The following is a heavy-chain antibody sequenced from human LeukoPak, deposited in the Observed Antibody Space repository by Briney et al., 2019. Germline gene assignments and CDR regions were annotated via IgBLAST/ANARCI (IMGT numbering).Heavy chain of an antibody. Sequence: GASVKVSCKASGYTFSDNSMHWVRQAPGQRFEWMGWIDAGNGDTRYSQKFQGRVTITRDTSASTAYIELRSLRSEGTAMYYCARGSTSDWPLDHWGQETLVTISS. CDR3: ARGSTSDWPLDH. D-gene: IGHD2-2*01. CDR1: GYTFSDNS. J-gene: IGHJ4*02. V-gene: IGHV1-3*01. CDR2: IDAGNGDT.